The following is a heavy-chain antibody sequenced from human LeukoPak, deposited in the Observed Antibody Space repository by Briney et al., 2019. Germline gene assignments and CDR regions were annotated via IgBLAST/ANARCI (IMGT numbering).Heavy chain of an antibody. CDR1: GFTVSSSY. CDR3: AKDRTRGPYYYGMDV. J-gene: IGHJ6*02. D-gene: IGHD3-10*01. V-gene: IGHV3-30*18. CDR2: ISYDGSNK. Sequence: PGGSLRLSCAASGFTVSSSYISWVRQAPGKGLEWVAVISYDGSNKYYADSVKGRFTISRDNSKNTLYLQMNSLRAEDTAVYYCAKDRTRGPYYYGMDVWGQGTTVTVSS.